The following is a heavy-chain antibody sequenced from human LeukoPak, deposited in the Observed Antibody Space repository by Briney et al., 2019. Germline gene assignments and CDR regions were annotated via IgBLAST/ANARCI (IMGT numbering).Heavy chain of an antibody. CDR1: GYTFTSYD. CDR2: VNPNSGNT. CDR3: ARGPLARAYYYGSGSYYKYYFDY. J-gene: IGHJ4*02. D-gene: IGHD3-10*01. V-gene: IGHV1-8*01. Sequence: GASVKVSCKASGYTFTSYDINWVRQATGQGLEWMGWVNPNSGNTGYAQKFQGRVTMTRNTSISTAYMELSSLRSEDTAVYYCARGPLARAYYYGSGSYYKYYFDYWGQGTLVTVSS.